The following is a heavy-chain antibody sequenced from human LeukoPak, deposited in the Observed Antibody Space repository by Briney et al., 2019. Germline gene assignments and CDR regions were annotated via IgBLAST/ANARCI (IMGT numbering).Heavy chain of an antibody. Sequence: PGGSLRLSCAASGFTFSSYWMSWVRQAPGKGLEWVANIKQDGSEKYYMDSVKGRFTISRDNAKNSLYLQMNSLRAEDTAVYYCARNRGYSGYDLDYFDYWGQGTLVTVSS. J-gene: IGHJ4*02. CDR1: GFTFSSYW. CDR2: IKQDGSEK. V-gene: IGHV3-7*01. D-gene: IGHD5-12*01. CDR3: ARNRGYSGYDLDYFDY.